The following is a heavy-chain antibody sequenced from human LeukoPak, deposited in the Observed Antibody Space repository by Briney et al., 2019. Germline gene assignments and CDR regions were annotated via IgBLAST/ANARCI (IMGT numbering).Heavy chain of an antibody. V-gene: IGHV1-2*02. J-gene: IGHJ4*02. CDR3: ARGGSGSYFFDFDY. CDR2: INPNGGGT. CDR1: GYTFADCY. Sequence: ASVKVSSKASGYTFADCYVHWVRHAPGQGLEWMGWINPNGGGTKYAQRFQGRVTMTRDTSISTAYMELSRLRSDDTAVYYCARGGSGSYFFDFDYWGQGTPVTVSS. D-gene: IGHD1-26*01.